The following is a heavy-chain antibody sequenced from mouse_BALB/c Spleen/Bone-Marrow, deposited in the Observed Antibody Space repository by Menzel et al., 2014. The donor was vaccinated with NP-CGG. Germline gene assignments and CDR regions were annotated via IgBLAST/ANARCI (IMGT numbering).Heavy chain of an antibody. CDR2: IYPGDGDT. Sequence: QVQLKDSGAELVRPGSSVKISCKASGYAFSAYWMIWVKQRPGQGLEWIGQIYPGDGDTNYNGKFKGKATLTADKSSSTDCKQLRRLTSEDSKVEVCGRWGYCRNYGCGGQGTTRTVYS. J-gene: IGHJ2*01. D-gene: IGHD2-5*01. CDR1: GYAFSAYW. CDR3: GRWGYCRNYGC. V-gene: IGHV1-80*01.